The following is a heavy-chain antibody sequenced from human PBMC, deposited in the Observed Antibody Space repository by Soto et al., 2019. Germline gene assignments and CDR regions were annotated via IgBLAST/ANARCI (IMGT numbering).Heavy chain of an antibody. Sequence: ASVKVSCKASGYTFTSYGISWVRQAPGQGLEWMGWISAYNGNTNYAQKLQGRVTMTTDTSTSTAYMELRSLRSDDTAVYYCARGATIFGVVIISNSSSWPEDFESWGQGTMVTVS. J-gene: IGHJ3*02. D-gene: IGHD3-3*01. V-gene: IGHV1-18*04. CDR1: GYTFTSYG. CDR3: ARGATIFGVVIISNSSSWPEDFES. CDR2: ISAYNGNT.